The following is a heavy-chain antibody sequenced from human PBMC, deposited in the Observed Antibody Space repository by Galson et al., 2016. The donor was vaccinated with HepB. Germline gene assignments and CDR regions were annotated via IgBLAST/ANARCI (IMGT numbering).Heavy chain of an antibody. J-gene: IGHJ4*02. CDR2: IHHTGSG. CDR3: ARESFDSPPFFDS. D-gene: IGHD3-9*01. CDR1: GGSINTDNW. V-gene: IGHV4-4*02. Sequence: SETLSLTCTVSGGSINTDNWWTWVRQTPGKGLEWLGEIHHTGSGNYIPSLQSRLTMSVDRSKNQFSLTLRSVTAADTAVYYCARESFDSPPFFDSWGQGTLVTVSS.